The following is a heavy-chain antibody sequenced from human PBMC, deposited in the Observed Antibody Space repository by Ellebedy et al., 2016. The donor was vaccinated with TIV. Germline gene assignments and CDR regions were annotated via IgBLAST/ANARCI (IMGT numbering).Heavy chain of an antibody. V-gene: IGHV3-23*01. CDR2: IVGSGS. CDR3: AKDRTSGDGYWVFDN. Sequence: GESLKISCAASGFTFSPYAMSWVRQAPGKGLEWVSGIVGSGSQKYADSVTGRFTISRDNSKRTVDLQMNSLRAEDTAIYFCAKDRTSGDGYWVFDNWGQGTLVSVSS. D-gene: IGHD5-18*01. J-gene: IGHJ4*02. CDR1: GFTFSPYA.